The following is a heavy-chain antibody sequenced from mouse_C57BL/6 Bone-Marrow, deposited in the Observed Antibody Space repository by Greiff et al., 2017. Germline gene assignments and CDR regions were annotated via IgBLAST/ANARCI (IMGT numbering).Heavy chain of an antibody. CDR2: IYPRSGNT. CDR1: GYTFTSYG. Sequence: QVQLQQSGAELARPGASVKLSCKASGYTFTSYGISWVKQRTGQGLEWIGEIYPRSGNTYYNEKFKGKATLTAAKSSSTAYMELRSLTSEDSAVYFCARWGSYDGYLDYWGQGTTLTVSS. D-gene: IGHD2-3*01. V-gene: IGHV1-81*01. J-gene: IGHJ2*01. CDR3: ARWGSYDGYLDY.